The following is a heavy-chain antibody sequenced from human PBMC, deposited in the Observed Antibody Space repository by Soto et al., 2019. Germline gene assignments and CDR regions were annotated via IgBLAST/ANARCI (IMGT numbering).Heavy chain of an antibody. V-gene: IGHV1-69*01. CDR3: ATNTNWYYDMLTGYYSDS. Sequence: QVQLVQSGAEVKRPGSSVKVSCKPSGGTFSSSAISWVRQAPGQGLEWVGGIIPIFGPPKNAQKFQGRVTISADESMSTAYMELSSLTSEDTAVYYCATNTNWYYDMLTGYYSDSWGQGTLVTVSS. J-gene: IGHJ4*02. D-gene: IGHD3-9*01. CDR1: GGTFSSSA. CDR2: IIPIFGPP.